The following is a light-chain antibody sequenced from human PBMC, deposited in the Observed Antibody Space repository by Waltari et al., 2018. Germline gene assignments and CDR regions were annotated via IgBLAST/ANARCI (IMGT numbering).Light chain of an antibody. CDR2: KAS. Sequence: DIQMTQSPSALSASVGDRVTITCRASQSISSWLAWYQQKPGKAPKLLIYKASSLERGVPSRFSGSGSGTEFTLTIIGLEPEDFASYYCQQTSSTPFTFGGGTNVEIK. V-gene: IGKV1-5*03. CDR1: QSISSW. CDR3: QQTSSTPFT. J-gene: IGKJ4*01.